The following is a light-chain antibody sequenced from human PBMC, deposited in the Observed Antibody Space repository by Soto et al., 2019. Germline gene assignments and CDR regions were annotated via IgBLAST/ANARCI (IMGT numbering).Light chain of an antibody. CDR3: QQCNNWPWT. V-gene: IGKV3-15*01. CDR1: QSVSSN. CDR2: GAS. Sequence: EMVMTQSPATLSVSPGERATLSCRASQSVSSNLAWYQQKPGQAPRLLIYGASTRATGIPARFSGSGSGTEFTLTISSLQSEDFAVYYCQQCNNWPWTFGQGTTVDI. J-gene: IGKJ1*01.